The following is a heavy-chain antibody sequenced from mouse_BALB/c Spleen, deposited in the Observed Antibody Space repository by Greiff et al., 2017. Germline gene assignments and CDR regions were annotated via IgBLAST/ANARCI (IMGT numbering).Heavy chain of an antibody. CDR2: INPSNGGT. CDR1: GYTFTSYY. CDR3: TNYYDYDGYLDY. D-gene: IGHD2-4*01. Sequence: QVQLQQPGAELVKPGASVKLSCKASGYTFTSYYMYWVKQRPGQGLEWIGGINPSNGGTNFNEKFKSKATLTVDKSSSTAYMQLSSLTSEDSAVYYCTNYYDYDGYLDYWGQGTTLTVSS. V-gene: IGHV1S81*02. J-gene: IGHJ2*01.